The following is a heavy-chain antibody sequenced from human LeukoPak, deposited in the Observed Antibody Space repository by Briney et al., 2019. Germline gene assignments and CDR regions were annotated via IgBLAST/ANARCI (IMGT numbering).Heavy chain of an antibody. D-gene: IGHD3-10*01. CDR3: ARDVYLILGFGERNPYYYYGMDV. CDR2: ISAYNGNT. CDR1: GYTFTSYG. V-gene: IGHV1-18*01. J-gene: IGHJ6*02. Sequence: ASVKVSCKASGYTFTSYGISWVRQALGQGLEWMGWISAYNGNTNYAQKLQGRVTVTTDTSTSTAYMELRSLRSDDTAVYYCARDVYLILGFGERNPYYYYGMDVWGQGTTVTVSS.